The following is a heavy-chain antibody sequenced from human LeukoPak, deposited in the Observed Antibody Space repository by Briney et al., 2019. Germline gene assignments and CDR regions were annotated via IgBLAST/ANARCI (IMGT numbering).Heavy chain of an antibody. Sequence: GGSLRLSCAASGFIFNTYVMHWVRQAPGKGLEWLAFIRYDGSNKNYADSVKGRFTISRDNTKNSLYLRMNRLRAEDTAVYYCAKGGGSDPDSFDIWGQGTMVTVSS. V-gene: IGHV3-30*02. CDR1: GFIFNTYV. D-gene: IGHD2-15*01. J-gene: IGHJ3*02. CDR3: AKGGGSDPDSFDI. CDR2: IRYDGSNK.